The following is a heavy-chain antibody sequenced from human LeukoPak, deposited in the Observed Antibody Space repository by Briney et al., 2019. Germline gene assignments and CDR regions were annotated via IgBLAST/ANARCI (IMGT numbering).Heavy chain of an antibody. J-gene: IGHJ4*02. CDR3: ARGRSTGYPYYFEY. CDR2: MNPNSGST. Sequence: ASVKVSCKASGYTFTSYDINWVRQTTGQGLELMGWMNPNSGSTGYAQKFQGRVTITRNTSISTDYMELSGLRSEDTAVYYCARGRSTGYPYYFEYWGQGTLVTVSS. D-gene: IGHD5-12*01. V-gene: IGHV1-8*03. CDR1: GYTFTSYD.